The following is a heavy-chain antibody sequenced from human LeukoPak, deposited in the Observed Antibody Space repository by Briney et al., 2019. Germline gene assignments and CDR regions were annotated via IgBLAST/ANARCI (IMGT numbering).Heavy chain of an antibody. D-gene: IGHD5-24*01. CDR2: ISAYNGNT. V-gene: IGHV1-18*03. CDR1: LYTFTGYR. Sequence: ASVKVSCMPPLYTFTGYRISAVRPTPGQGREWMGWISAYNGNTNYAQKLQGRVTMTTDTSTSTAYMELRSLRSDDMAVYYCARDSMSTIIPFDYWGQGTLVTVSS. CDR3: ARDSMSTIIPFDY. J-gene: IGHJ4*02.